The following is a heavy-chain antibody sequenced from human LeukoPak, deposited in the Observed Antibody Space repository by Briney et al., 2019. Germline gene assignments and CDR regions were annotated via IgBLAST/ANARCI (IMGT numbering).Heavy chain of an antibody. CDR1: GGSISSGGYY. CDR2: IYYSGST. Sequence: SETLSLTCTVSGGSISSGGYYWSWIRQHPGKGLEWIGYIYYSGSTNYNPSLKSRVTISVDTSKNQFSLKLSSVTAADTAVYYCARDSSSWFFDYWGQGTLVTVSS. J-gene: IGHJ4*02. V-gene: IGHV4-61*08. CDR3: ARDSSSWFFDY. D-gene: IGHD6-13*01.